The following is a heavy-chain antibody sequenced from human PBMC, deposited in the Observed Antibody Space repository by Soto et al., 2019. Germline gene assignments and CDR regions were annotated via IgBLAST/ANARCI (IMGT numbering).Heavy chain of an antibody. CDR2: ISYNGRNK. J-gene: IGHJ4*02. CDR3: ARQAKIGDRSQFYFDS. Sequence: GGSLRLSCAASGFTFIFYAMHWVRQAPGKGLEWVAVISYNGRNKHYVDSVKGRFTISRDNSQDTLYLQMDSLRPDDTAVYYCARQAKIGDRSQFYFDSWGQGTLVTVSS. V-gene: IGHV3-30*04. CDR1: GFTFIFYA. D-gene: IGHD3-16*01.